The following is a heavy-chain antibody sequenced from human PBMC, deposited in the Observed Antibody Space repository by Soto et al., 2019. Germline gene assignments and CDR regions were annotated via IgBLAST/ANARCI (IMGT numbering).Heavy chain of an antibody. CDR1: GFTFSSYA. Sequence: EVQLLESGGGLVQPGGSLRLSCAASGFTFSSYAMSWVRQAPGKGLEWVSAVSGSGGSTYYADSVKGRFTISRDNSKNTLYLQMNSRRAEDTAVYYCATAFYCSGGSCSRGYFDYWGQGTLVTVSS. J-gene: IGHJ4*02. CDR2: VSGSGGST. D-gene: IGHD2-15*01. CDR3: ATAFYCSGGSCSRGYFDY. V-gene: IGHV3-23*01.